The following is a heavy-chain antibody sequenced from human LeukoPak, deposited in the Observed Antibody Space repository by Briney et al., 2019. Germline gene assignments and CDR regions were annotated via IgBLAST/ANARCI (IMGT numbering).Heavy chain of an antibody. Sequence: GGSLRLSCAASGFSVSSNYMSWVRQTPGKGLEWVSVIYSGGTTYYADSVKGRFTISRDNSKNMVYVQLNSLRAEDTALYYCARELHNDAAREGAFDIWGQGTLVTVSS. V-gene: IGHV3-66*01. CDR2: IYSGGTT. J-gene: IGHJ3*02. CDR3: ARELHNDAAREGAFDI. CDR1: GFSVSSNY. D-gene: IGHD2-8*01.